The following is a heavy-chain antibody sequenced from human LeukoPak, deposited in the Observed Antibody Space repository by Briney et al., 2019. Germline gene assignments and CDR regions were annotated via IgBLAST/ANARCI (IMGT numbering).Heavy chain of an antibody. CDR3: ARDMEAAAGTAGAAA. D-gene: IGHD6-13*01. Sequence: ASVKVSCKASGYTFTGCYMHWVRQAPGQGLEWMGWINPNSGGTNYAQKFQGRVTMTRDTSISTAYMELSRLRSDDTAVYYCARDMEAAAGTAGAAAWGQGTLVTVSS. CDR2: INPNSGGT. CDR1: GYTFTGCY. J-gene: IGHJ5*02. V-gene: IGHV1-2*02.